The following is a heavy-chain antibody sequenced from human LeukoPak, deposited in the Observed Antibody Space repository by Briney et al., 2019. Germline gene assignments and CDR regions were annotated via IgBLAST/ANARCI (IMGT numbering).Heavy chain of an antibody. CDR2: THTSGST. CDR1: GGSVSNYY. CDR3: ARVGDSGSSFDY. Sequence: SETLSLTCTVSGGSVSNYYWTWTRQPAGKGLEWIGRTHTSGSTNYNPSLKSRVTMSVDTSKNQFSLKLSSVTAADTAVYYCARVGDSGSSFDYWGQGIQVTVSS. V-gene: IGHV4-4*07. J-gene: IGHJ4*02. D-gene: IGHD3-10*01.